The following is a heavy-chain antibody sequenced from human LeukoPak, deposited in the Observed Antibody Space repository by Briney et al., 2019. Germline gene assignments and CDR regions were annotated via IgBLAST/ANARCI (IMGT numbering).Heavy chain of an antibody. CDR3: AKDSYYYDSSGYREGDTYFDY. Sequence: GGSLRLSCAASGFTFSSYGMHWVRQAPGKGLEWVAVIWYDGSNKYYADSVKGRFTISRDNSKNTLYLQMNSLRAEDKAVYYCAKDSYYYDSSGYREGDTYFDYWGQGTLVTVSS. V-gene: IGHV3-33*06. CDR2: IWYDGSNK. D-gene: IGHD3-22*01. J-gene: IGHJ4*02. CDR1: GFTFSSYG.